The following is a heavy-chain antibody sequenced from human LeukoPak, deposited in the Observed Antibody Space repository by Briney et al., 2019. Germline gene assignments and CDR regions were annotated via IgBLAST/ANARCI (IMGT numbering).Heavy chain of an antibody. CDR2: IYYSGST. D-gene: IGHD3-3*01. J-gene: IGHJ6*02. Sequence: SETLSLTCTVSGGSISSYYWRWIRQPPGKGLEWIGYIYYSGSTNYNPSLKSRVTISVDTSKNQFSLKLSSVTAADTAVYYCARTILGYYYYYGMDVWGQGTTVTVSS. CDR3: ARTILGYYYYYGMDV. CDR1: GGSISSYY. V-gene: IGHV4-59*08.